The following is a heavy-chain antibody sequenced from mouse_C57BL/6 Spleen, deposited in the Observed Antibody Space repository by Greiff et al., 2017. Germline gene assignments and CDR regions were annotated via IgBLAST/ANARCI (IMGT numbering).Heavy chain of an antibody. CDR3: ARRGYGSSYSYFDY. CDR2: IYPGDGDT. CDR1: GYAFSSYW. Sequence: VQLQQSGAELVKPGASVKISCKASGYAFSSYWMNWVKQRPGQGLEWIGQIYPGDGDTNYNGKFKGKATLTADKSSSTAYMQLSSLTSEDSAVYFCARRGYGSSYSYFDYWGQGTTLTVSS. J-gene: IGHJ2*01. V-gene: IGHV1-80*01. D-gene: IGHD1-1*01.